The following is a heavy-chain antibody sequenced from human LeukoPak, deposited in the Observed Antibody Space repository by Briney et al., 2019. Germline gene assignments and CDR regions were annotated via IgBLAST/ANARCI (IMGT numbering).Heavy chain of an antibody. V-gene: IGHV4-34*01. Sequence: SGTLSLTCAVYGGSFSGYYWSWIRQPPGKGLEWIGEINHSGSTNYNPSLKSRVTISVDTSKNQFSLKLSSVTAADTAVYYCARLRHYYYGSGSYLFDYWGQGTLVTVSS. D-gene: IGHD3-10*01. J-gene: IGHJ4*02. CDR2: INHSGST. CDR3: ARLRHYYYGSGSYLFDY. CDR1: GGSFSGYY.